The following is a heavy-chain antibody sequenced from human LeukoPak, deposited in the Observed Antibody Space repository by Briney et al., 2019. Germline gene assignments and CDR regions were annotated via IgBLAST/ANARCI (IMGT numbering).Heavy chain of an antibody. CDR1: GGSVIGNY. D-gene: IGHD4/OR15-4a*01. CDR3: ARYANSPYYYYAMDV. J-gene: IGHJ6*02. CDR2: IYYSGST. V-gene: IGHV4-59*02. Sequence: PSETLSLTCTVSGGSVIGNYLGWIRQPPGKGVEWIGSIYYSGSTNYNPSLKSRVTISVETSKNQFSLKLSSVTAADTAVYYCARYANSPYYYYAMDVWGQGTTVTVSS.